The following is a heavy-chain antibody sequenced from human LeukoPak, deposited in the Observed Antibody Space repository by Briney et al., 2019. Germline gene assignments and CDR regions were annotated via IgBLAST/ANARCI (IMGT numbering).Heavy chain of an antibody. J-gene: IGHJ4*02. D-gene: IGHD2-15*01. Sequence: PGGSLRLSCAASGFTFSSYIMNWVRQAPGKGLEWVSYISSSSSTIYYADSVKGRFTISRDNAKNSLYLQMNSLRDEDTAVYYCARGVVVVAAREFDYWGQGTLVTVSS. V-gene: IGHV3-48*02. CDR3: ARGVVVVAAREFDY. CDR1: GFTFSSYI. CDR2: ISSSSSTI.